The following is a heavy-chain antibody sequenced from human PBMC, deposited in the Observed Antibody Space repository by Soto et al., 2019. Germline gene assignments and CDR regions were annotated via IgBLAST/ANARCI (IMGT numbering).Heavy chain of an antibody. CDR2: IYSGGYT. V-gene: IGHV3-53*01. CDR3: GTHPGGGGY. D-gene: IGHD3-10*01. CDR1: GFTVSNNY. Sequence: EVQLVESGGGLIQPGGSLRLSCAVSGFTVSNNYMSWVRQAPGKGLEGVSVIYSGGYTAYGDSVKGRFTISRDNSKNTLCLQMKGLRPDAPAVFFGGTHPGGGGYWGQGTLVTVSS. J-gene: IGHJ4*02.